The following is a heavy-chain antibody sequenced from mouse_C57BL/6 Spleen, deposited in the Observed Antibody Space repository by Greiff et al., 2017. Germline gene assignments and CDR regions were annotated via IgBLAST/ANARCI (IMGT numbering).Heavy chain of an antibody. CDR2: IYPRSGNT. CDR1: GYTFTSYG. CDR3: APQIYYGYAFDY. V-gene: IGHV1-81*01. Sequence: QVQLQQSGAELARPGASVKLSCKASGYTFTSYGISWVKQRTGQGLEWIGEIYPRSGNTYYNEKFKGKATLTADKSSSTAYMELRSLTSEDSAVYFCAPQIYYGYAFDYWGQGTTLTVSS. J-gene: IGHJ2*01. D-gene: IGHD2-2*01.